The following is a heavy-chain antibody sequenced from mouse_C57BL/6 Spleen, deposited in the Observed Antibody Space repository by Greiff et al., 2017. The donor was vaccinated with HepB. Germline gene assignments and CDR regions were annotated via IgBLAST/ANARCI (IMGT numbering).Heavy chain of an antibody. J-gene: IGHJ3*01. CDR2: INPCNGCT. V-gene: IGHV1-53*01. CDR3: AREDEFLLFAY. CDR1: GYTFTSYW. Sequence: QVQLQQPGTELVKPGASVKLSCKASGYTFTSYWMHWVKQRPGQGLEWIGNINPCNGCTNYNEKFKSKSTLTVDKSSSTAYMQLSSLTSEDSAVYYCAREDEFLLFAYWGQGTTVTVSA.